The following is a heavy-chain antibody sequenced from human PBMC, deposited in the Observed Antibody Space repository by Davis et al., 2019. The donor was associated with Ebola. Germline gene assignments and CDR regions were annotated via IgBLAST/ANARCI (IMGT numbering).Heavy chain of an antibody. J-gene: IGHJ5*02. D-gene: IGHD4-17*01. Sequence: GASLKISCKSSGYSFTSYWIGWVRQMPGIGLEWMGIIYPGDSDTRYSPSFQGQVTISADKSISTAYLQWSSLKASDTAMYYCARRSTTVTMYNWFDPWGQGTLVTVSS. V-gene: IGHV5-51*01. CDR2: IYPGDSDT. CDR1: GYSFTSYW. CDR3: ARRSTTVTMYNWFDP.